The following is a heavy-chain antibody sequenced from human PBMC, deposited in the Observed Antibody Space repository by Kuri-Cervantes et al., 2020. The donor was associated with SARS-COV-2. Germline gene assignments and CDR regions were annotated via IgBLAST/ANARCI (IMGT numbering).Heavy chain of an antibody. D-gene: IGHD3-16*02. CDR1: GGSFSDYY. CDR2: INHTGSA. V-gene: IGHV4-34*01. CDR3: ARDPLGITFGGVIVDAFDI. J-gene: IGHJ3*02. Sequence: GSLRLSCAVYGGSFSDYYWTWIRQPPGKGLEWIGEINHTGSANYNPSLKSRVTISVDTSKNQFSLKLSSVTAADTAVYYCARDPLGITFGGVIVDAFDIWGQGTMVTVSS.